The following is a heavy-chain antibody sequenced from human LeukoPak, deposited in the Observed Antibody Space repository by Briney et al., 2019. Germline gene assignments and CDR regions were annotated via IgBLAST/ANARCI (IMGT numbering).Heavy chain of an antibody. J-gene: IGHJ6*03. Sequence: ASVKVSCKASGYTFTGYYMHWVRQAPGQGLEWMGWINPNSGGTNYAQKFQGRVTMTRDTSISTAYMELNSLRAEDTAVYYCARVGPTPGMVTAIHYYYYYMDVWGKGTTVTVSS. CDR2: INPNSGGT. D-gene: IGHD2-21*02. V-gene: IGHV1-2*02. CDR3: ARVGPTPGMVTAIHYYYYYMDV. CDR1: GYTFTGYY.